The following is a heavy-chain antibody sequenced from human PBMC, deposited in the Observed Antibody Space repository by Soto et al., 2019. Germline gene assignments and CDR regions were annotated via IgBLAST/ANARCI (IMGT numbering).Heavy chain of an antibody. Sequence: VQLVESGGGLVRPGGCLRLSCAASGFTFSRYSMNWVRQAPGKGLEWVSSISSNTNYTYYADSMKGRFTVSRDNSKNPVYLHMNSLSADDTAVYYCAREAEDLTSTFDYWGQGTLVTVSS. V-gene: IGHV3-21*01. CDR2: ISSNTNYT. CDR3: AREAEDLTSTFDY. CDR1: GFTFSRYS. J-gene: IGHJ4*02.